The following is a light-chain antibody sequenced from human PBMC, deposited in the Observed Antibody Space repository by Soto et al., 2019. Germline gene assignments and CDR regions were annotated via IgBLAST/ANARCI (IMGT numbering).Light chain of an antibody. Sequence: EIIMTQSPATLSVSPGERVTLSCRASQSVSGNLAWYQLKPGQAPRLLIYGASSRATGIPDRFSGSGSGTDFTLTISSLEPEDSAVYYCQQRDSWWAFGQGTKVDIK. CDR1: QSVSGN. CDR2: GAS. J-gene: IGKJ1*01. V-gene: IGKV3D-15*01. CDR3: QQRDSWWA.